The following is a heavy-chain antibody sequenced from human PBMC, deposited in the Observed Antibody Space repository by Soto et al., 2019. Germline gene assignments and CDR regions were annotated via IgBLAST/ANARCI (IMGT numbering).Heavy chain of an antibody. CDR2: INSNSGGT. D-gene: IGHD1-1*01. CDR3: AIEIGCERRNRYDY. Sequence: SVKVSCRACGYPFRDYDMHWVRQAPGQGLEWMGWINSNSGGTYYAQKFQGRVTMTRDTSIYTAYMDLSTLRSDDTAVYYCAIEIGCERRNRYDYSSQGSPVPGSS. J-gene: IGHJ4*02. CDR1: GYPFRDYD. V-gene: IGHV1-2*02.